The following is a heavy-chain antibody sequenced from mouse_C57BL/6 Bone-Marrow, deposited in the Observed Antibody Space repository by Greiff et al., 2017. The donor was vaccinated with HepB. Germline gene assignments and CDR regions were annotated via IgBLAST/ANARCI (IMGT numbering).Heavy chain of an antibody. J-gene: IGHJ4*01. CDR3: ARVFDGYYVGAMDY. V-gene: IGHV5-4*01. D-gene: IGHD2-3*01. CDR2: ISDGGSYT. CDR1: GFTFSSYA. Sequence: EVQRVESGGGLVKPGGSLKLSCAASGFTFSSYAMSWVRQTPEKRLEWVATISDGGSYTYYPDNVKGRFTISRDNAKYNLYLQMSHLKSEDTAMYYCARVFDGYYVGAMDYWGQGTSVTVSS.